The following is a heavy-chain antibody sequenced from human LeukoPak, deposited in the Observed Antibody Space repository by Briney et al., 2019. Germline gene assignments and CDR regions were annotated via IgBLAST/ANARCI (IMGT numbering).Heavy chain of an antibody. Sequence: SETLSLTCAVFGGSISSGGYSWSWIRQPPGKGLEWIGYIYHSGSTYYNPSLKSRVTISVDTSKNQFSLKLSSVTAADTAVYYCARDYYGMATMFDYWGQGSLVTVSS. V-gene: IGHV4-30-2*01. J-gene: IGHJ4*02. D-gene: IGHD5-24*01. CDR3: ARDYYGMATMFDY. CDR2: IYHSGST. CDR1: GGSISSGGYS.